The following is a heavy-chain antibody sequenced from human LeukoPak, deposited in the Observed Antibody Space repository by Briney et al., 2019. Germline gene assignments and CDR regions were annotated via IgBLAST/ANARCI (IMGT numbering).Heavy chain of an antibody. V-gene: IGHV3-30*02. J-gene: IGHJ6*03. Sequence: GGSLRLSCAASGFTFSSYGMHWVRQAPGKGLEWGAFIRYDGSNKYYADSVKGRFTISRDNAKNSLYLHMNSLRAEDTAVYYCARPEYQLLLGYYYYMDVWGKGTTVTICS. CDR1: GFTFSSYG. CDR3: ARPEYQLLLGYYYYMDV. D-gene: IGHD2-2*01. CDR2: IRYDGSNK.